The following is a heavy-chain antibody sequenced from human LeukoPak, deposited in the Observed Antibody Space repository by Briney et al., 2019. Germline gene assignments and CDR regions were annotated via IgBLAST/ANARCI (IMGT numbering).Heavy chain of an antibody. V-gene: IGHV4-59*01. D-gene: IGHD3-3*01. CDR2: IYYSGST. CDR1: GGSISSYY. CDR3: ARGVTIFGVTPLFDY. J-gene: IGHJ4*02. Sequence: SETLSLTCTVSGGSISSYYWSWIRQPPGKGLEGIGYIYYSGSTNYNPSLKSRVTISVDTSKNQFSLKLSSVTAADTAVYYCARGVTIFGVTPLFDYWGQGTLVTVSS.